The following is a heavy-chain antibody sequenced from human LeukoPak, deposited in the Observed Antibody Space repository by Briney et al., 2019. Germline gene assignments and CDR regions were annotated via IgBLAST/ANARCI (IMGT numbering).Heavy chain of an antibody. CDR2: ISSTSSYI. CDR1: GFTVSDNY. V-gene: IGHV3-21*01. Sequence: GGSLRLSCAASGFTVSDNYMSWVRQAPGKGLEWVSSISSTSSYIFYTDSVKGRFTISRDNAKNSVYLQMNSLRAEDTAVYYCARGLPYSGGWLQGYWGQGTLVTVSS. D-gene: IGHD6-19*01. CDR3: ARGLPYSGGWLQGY. J-gene: IGHJ4*02.